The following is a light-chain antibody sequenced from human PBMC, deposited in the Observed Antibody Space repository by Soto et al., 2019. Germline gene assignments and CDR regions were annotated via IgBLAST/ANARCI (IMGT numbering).Light chain of an antibody. Sequence: EIVLTQSPGTLSLSPGERATLSCRASQSVSSSLAWYQQKPGQAPRLLIYGASSRATGIPDRFSGSGSGPDFTLTISRLEPEDFAVYYCQQYGSSPLTFGQGTKVDI. V-gene: IGKV3-20*01. CDR3: QQYGSSPLT. CDR1: QSVSSS. CDR2: GAS. J-gene: IGKJ1*01.